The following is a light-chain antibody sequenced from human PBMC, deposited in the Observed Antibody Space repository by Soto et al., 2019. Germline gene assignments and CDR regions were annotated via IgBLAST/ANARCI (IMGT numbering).Light chain of an antibody. Sequence: EIVLTQSPGTLSLSPGERATLSCRASQSVSSSYLAWYQQKPGQAPRLLIYGASSRATGIPDRFSGSGSGTDFTLTISRLEPEDFAVYYCTKYGSSPPTFGGGTKVDIK. V-gene: IGKV3-20*01. CDR1: QSVSSSY. CDR2: GAS. J-gene: IGKJ4*01. CDR3: TKYGSSPPT.